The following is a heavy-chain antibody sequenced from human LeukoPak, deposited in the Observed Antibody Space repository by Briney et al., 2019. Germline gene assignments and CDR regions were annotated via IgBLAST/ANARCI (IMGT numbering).Heavy chain of an antibody. J-gene: IGHJ4*02. CDR2: ISPHTYTT. D-gene: IGHD3-16*01. Sequence: ASVTVSCKASGYTFNNFVISWVRQAPGQGLEWVGWISPHTYTTRYATRVQGRVTMTTDTSTTTVYMELRSLRSDDTAVYFCARGQSLYYWGRGTPVTVSS. CDR3: ARGQSLYY. V-gene: IGHV1-18*01. CDR1: GYTFNNFV.